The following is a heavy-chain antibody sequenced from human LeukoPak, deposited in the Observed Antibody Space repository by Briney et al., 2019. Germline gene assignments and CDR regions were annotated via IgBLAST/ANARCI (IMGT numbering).Heavy chain of an antibody. J-gene: IGHJ4*02. D-gene: IGHD4-17*01. Sequence: PPGRSLRLSCAASGFTFSSYAMHWVRQAPGKGLEWVAVISYDGSNKYYADSVKGRFTISRDHSKNTLYLQMNSLRAEDTAVYYCARDGLRYYFDYWGQGTLVTVSS. CDR3: ARDGLRYYFDY. CDR2: ISYDGSNK. CDR1: GFTFSSYA. V-gene: IGHV3-30-3*01.